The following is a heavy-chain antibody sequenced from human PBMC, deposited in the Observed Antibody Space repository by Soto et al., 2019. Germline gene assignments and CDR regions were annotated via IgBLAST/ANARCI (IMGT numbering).Heavy chain of an antibody. CDR1: GDSVSSNSAA. D-gene: IGHD3-3*01. Sequence: SQTLSLTCAISGDSVSSNSAAWNWIRQSPSRGLEWLGRTYYRSKWYNDYAVSVKSRITINPDTSKNQFSLQLNSVTPEDTAVYYCARETDTIFGVVLIDYGMDVWCQGTTVTVSS. CDR3: ARETDTIFGVVLIDYGMDV. CDR2: TYYRSKWYN. V-gene: IGHV6-1*01. J-gene: IGHJ6*02.